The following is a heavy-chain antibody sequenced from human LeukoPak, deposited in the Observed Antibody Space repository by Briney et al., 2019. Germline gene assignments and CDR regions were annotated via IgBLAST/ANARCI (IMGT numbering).Heavy chain of an antibody. Sequence: GGSLRLSCAASGFTFSSYAMSWVRQAPGKGLAWVSAISGSGGSTYYADSVKGRFTISRDNSKNTLYLQMNSLRAEDTAVYYCAKDQYSYGLSTSDYWGQGTLVTVSS. D-gene: IGHD5-18*01. CDR1: GFTFSSYA. CDR2: ISGSGGST. J-gene: IGHJ4*02. CDR3: AKDQYSYGLSTSDY. V-gene: IGHV3-23*01.